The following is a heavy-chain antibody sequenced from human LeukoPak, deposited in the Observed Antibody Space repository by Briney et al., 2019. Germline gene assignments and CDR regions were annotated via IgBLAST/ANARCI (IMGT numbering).Heavy chain of an antibody. D-gene: IGHD3-3*01. V-gene: IGHV4-59*01. CDR3: ARASYYDFWSGPQAWDY. CDR1: GDSISSYY. CDR2: IYYSGST. J-gene: IGHJ4*02. Sequence: PSETLSLTCTVSGDSISSYYWSWIRQPPGKGLEWIGYIYYSGSTNYNPSLKSRVTISVDTSKNQFSLKLSSVTAADTAVYYCARASYYDFWSGPQAWDYWGQGTLVTVSS.